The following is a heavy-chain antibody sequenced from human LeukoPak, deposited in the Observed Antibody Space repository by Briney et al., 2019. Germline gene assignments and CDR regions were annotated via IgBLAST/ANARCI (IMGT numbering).Heavy chain of an antibody. V-gene: IGHV3-48*01. Sequence: GGSLRLSCAASGFTFSSYSMNWVRQAPGKGLEWVSYISSSSSTIYYADSVKGRFTISRDNAKNSLYLQMNSLRAEDTAVYYRARDRNAVVPAAIKYWGQGTLVTVSS. CDR3: ARDRNAVVPAAIKY. CDR2: ISSSSSTI. CDR1: GFTFSSYS. D-gene: IGHD2-2*01. J-gene: IGHJ4*02.